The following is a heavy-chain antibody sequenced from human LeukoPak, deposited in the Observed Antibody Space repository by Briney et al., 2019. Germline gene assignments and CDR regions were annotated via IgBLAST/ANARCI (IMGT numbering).Heavy chain of an antibody. CDR1: GGSISSYY. CDR3: AREKKTEWTTGAFDM. CDR2: TSPSGGTI. V-gene: IGHV3-11*01. D-gene: IGHD3-3*01. J-gene: IGHJ3*02. Sequence: LSLTCTVSGGSISSYYWSWIRQAPETGLEWLSYTSPSGGTIYYTDSVKGRFTMSRDNAQNALYLEMNSLRAEDTAVYYCAREKKTEWTTGAFDMWGQGTMVIVSS.